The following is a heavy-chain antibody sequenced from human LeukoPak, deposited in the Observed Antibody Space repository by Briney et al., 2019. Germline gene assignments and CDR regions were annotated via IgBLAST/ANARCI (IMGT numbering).Heavy chain of an antibody. D-gene: IGHD3-10*01. Sequence: SETLSLTCAVSGGSISSSNWWSWVRQPPGKGLEWIGEIYHSGSTNYNPSLKSRVTISVDKSKNQFSLKLSSVTAADTAVYYCAGRAQYYYGSGSYYKPLDYWGQGTLVTVSS. CDR2: IYHSGST. V-gene: IGHV4-4*02. J-gene: IGHJ4*02. CDR1: GGSISSSNW. CDR3: AGRAQYYYGSGSYYKPLDY.